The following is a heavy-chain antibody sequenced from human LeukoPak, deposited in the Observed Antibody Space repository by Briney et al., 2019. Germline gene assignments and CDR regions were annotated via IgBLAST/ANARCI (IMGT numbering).Heavy chain of an antibody. CDR1: GGSISSYY. Sequence: SETLSLTCTVSGGSISSYYWSWIRQPPGKGLEWIGYIYYSGSTNYNPSLKSRVTISVETSKNQFSLKLSSVTAEDTAVYYCARDRHLRFLEWLLHFDYWGQGTLVTVSS. J-gene: IGHJ4*02. D-gene: IGHD3-3*01. V-gene: IGHV4-59*01. CDR3: ARDRHLRFLEWLLHFDY. CDR2: IYYSGST.